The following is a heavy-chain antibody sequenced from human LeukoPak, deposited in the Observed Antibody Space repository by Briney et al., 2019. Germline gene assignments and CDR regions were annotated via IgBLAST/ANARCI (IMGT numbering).Heavy chain of an antibody. J-gene: IGHJ4*02. Sequence: GGSLRLSCAASGFTFSSYSVNWVRQAPGKGLEWVSSISSSSSYIYYADSVKGRFTISRDNAKNSLYLQMNSLRAEDTAVYYCARDLGGYAGYWGQGTLVTVSS. CDR2: ISSSSSYI. CDR1: GFTFSSYS. D-gene: IGHD5-12*01. V-gene: IGHV3-21*01. CDR3: ARDLGGYAGY.